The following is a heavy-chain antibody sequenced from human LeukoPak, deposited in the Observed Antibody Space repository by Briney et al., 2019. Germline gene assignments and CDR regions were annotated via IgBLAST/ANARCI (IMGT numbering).Heavy chain of an antibody. CDR1: GGSISSYY. D-gene: IGHD3-22*01. Sequence: SETLSLTCTVSGGSISSYYWSWIRQPAGKGLEWIGRIYTSGSTNYNPSLKSRVTMSVDTSKNQFSLKLSSVTAADTAVYYCARDLVSSGLVVVRAFDIWGLGTMVTVSS. CDR3: ARDLVSSGLVVVRAFDI. V-gene: IGHV4-4*07. J-gene: IGHJ3*02. CDR2: IYTSGST.